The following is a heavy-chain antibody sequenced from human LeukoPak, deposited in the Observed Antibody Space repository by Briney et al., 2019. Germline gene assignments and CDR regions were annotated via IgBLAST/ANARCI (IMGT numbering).Heavy chain of an antibody. CDR2: IGGSGDKT. CDR1: GFTFSNYA. J-gene: IGHJ4*02. V-gene: IGHV3-23*01. D-gene: IGHD3-10*01. CDR3: AAMVRGVTY. Sequence: GGSLRLSCAASGFTFSNYAMSWVRQAPGKGLEWVSSIGGSGDKTYYADSVKGRFTISRDNAKNSLYLQMNSLRAEDTAVYYCAAMVRGVTYWGQGTLVTVSS.